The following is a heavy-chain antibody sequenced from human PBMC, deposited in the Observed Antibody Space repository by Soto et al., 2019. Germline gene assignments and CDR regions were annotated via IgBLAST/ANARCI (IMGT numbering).Heavy chain of an antibody. D-gene: IGHD4-17*01. CDR2: IYSDGSAT. CDR3: ARGNYGGFDY. CDR1: GFTFSYYW. J-gene: IGHJ4*02. V-gene: IGHV3-74*03. Sequence: PGGSLRLSCASSGFTFSYYWMHLVRQTPEKGLVWVARIYSDGSATTYADSVKGRFTISRDNSKNTLYLQMNSLRADDAAVYYCARGNYGGFDYWGQGTLVTVSS.